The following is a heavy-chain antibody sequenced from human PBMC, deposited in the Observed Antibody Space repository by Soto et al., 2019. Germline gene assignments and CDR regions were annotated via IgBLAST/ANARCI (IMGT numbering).Heavy chain of an antibody. CDR3: ARDIGFDYVN. CDR2: IKEDGSEI. CDR1: GFNVMSYW. D-gene: IGHD3-10*02. J-gene: IGHJ4*02. V-gene: IGHV3-7*01. Sequence: PGGSLRLSCAVSGFNVMSYWMSWVRQAPGKGLEWVASIKEDGSEIYYLHSVRGRFSISRDSAGNAVHLTMNYLSAEDTGVYFCARDIGFDYVNWGQGTLVTVSS.